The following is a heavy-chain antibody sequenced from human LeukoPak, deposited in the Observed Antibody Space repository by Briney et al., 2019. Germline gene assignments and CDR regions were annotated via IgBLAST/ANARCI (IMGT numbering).Heavy chain of an antibody. J-gene: IGHJ5*02. V-gene: IGHV4-61*01. D-gene: IGHD6-6*01. CDR2: IYYSGST. CDR3: ARSSIAARPNWFDP. Sequence: SETLSLTCTVSGYSISSGYYWGWIRQPPGKGLEWIGYIYYSGSTNYNPSLKSRVTISVDTSKNQFSLKLSSVTAADTAVYYCARSSIAARPNWFDPWGQGTLVTVSS. CDR1: GYSISSGYY.